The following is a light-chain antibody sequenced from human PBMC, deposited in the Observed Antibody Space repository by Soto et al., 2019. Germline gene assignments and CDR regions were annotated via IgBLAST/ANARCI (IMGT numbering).Light chain of an antibody. J-gene: IGLJ3*02. CDR3: QSYDSSLSGWV. CDR1: SSIGAHYD. Sequence: QSVLTQPPSVSGAPGQRVTISCTGSSSIGAHYDVHWYQQLPGTAPKLLIYGNSNRPSGVPDRFSGSKSGTSASLAITGLQAEDEADYYCQSYDSSLSGWVFGGGTKLTVL. V-gene: IGLV1-40*01. CDR2: GNS.